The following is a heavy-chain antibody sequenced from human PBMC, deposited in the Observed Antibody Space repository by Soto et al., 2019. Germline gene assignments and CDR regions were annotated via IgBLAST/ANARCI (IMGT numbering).Heavy chain of an antibody. Sequence: QVQLQESGPGLVKPSGTLSLTCAVSSGSISSDKWWSWVRQPPGKGLEWIGESHHSGTTNYNPSRQRRSTMSVATSKSQFALNLYAVTAADTSVYYCAREGTGGYNYADLGQGTLVTVSS. J-gene: IGHJ4*02. CDR3: AREGTGGYNYAD. CDR2: SHHSGTT. D-gene: IGHD5-12*01. CDR1: SGSISSDKW. V-gene: IGHV4-4*02.